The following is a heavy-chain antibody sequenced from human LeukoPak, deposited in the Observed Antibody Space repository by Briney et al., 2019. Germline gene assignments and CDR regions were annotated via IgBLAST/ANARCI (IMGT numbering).Heavy chain of an antibody. V-gene: IGHV5-51*01. Sequence: GESLKISCKGPGYSINNYWIGWVRQMPGKGLEWMGIIYPADSDIRYSPSFQGQVTISADKSISTVYPQWSSLKASDTAMYYCARQEYCSGGSCYTWFDPWGQGTLVTVSS. J-gene: IGHJ5*02. CDR2: IYPADSDI. CDR1: GYSINNYW. CDR3: ARQEYCSGGSCYTWFDP. D-gene: IGHD2-15*01.